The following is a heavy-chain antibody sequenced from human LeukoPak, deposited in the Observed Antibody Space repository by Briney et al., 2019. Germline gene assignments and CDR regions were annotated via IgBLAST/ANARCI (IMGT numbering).Heavy chain of an antibody. V-gene: IGHV3-48*03. CDR1: GFTLSSYE. CDR2: ISSSGSTI. CDR3: AKNGADTHPYYFDY. Sequence: GGSLRLSCGASGFTLSSYEMNWVRQAPGKGLEWLSNISSSGSTIHYADSVKGRFTISRDNAKNSLYLQMNSLRAEDTAVYYCAKNGADTHPYYFDYWGQGTLVTVSS. J-gene: IGHJ4*02. D-gene: IGHD2-15*01.